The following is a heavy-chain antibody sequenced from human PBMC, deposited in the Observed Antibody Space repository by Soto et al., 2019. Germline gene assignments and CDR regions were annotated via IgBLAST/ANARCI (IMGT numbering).Heavy chain of an antibody. V-gene: IGHV4-31*03. CDR2: IYYSGST. CDR1: GGSISSGGYY. Sequence: SETLSLTYTVSGGSISSGGYYWSLIRQHPGKGLEWIGYIYYSGSTYYNPSLKSRVTISVDTSKNQFSLKLSSVTAADTAVYYCARDWTEWGDDIYYYGMDVWGQGTTVTVSS. J-gene: IGHJ6*02. CDR3: ARDWTEWGDDIYYYGMDV. D-gene: IGHD3-9*01.